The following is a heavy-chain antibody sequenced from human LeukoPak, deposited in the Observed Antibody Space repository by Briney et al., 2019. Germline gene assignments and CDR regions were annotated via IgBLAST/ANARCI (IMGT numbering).Heavy chain of an antibody. CDR3: AKFFTGEYVRAFDV. D-gene: IGHD3-10*02. Sequence: GGSLRLSCAASGFTFSSYTMHWVRQAPGKGLEWVAVISYDGSNKYYADSVKGRFTISRDNSKNTLYLQMNSLRAEDTAVYYCAKFFTGEYVRAFDVWGQGTMVTVSS. CDR2: ISYDGSNK. J-gene: IGHJ3*01. CDR1: GFTFSSYT. V-gene: IGHV3-30*18.